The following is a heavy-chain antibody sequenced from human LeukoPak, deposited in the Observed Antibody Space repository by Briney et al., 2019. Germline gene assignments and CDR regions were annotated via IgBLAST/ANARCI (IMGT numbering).Heavy chain of an antibody. J-gene: IGHJ4*02. V-gene: IGHV3-66*02. CDR1: GFIVSSNY. Sequence: GGSLRLSCAASGFIVSSNYMSWVRQAPGKGLEWVSVLYSGGDTYYEDSVKGRFTFSRDNSKNTLYLQMNSLRAEDTAVYYCAREYYYDRSGYLFDYWGQGTLVTVSS. CDR3: AREYYYDRSGYLFDY. D-gene: IGHD3-22*01. CDR2: LYSGGDT.